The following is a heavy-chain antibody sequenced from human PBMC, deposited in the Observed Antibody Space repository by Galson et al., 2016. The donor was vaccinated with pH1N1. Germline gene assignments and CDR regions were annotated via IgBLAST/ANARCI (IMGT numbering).Heavy chain of an antibody. CDR3: VGARDSHGFFDY. V-gene: IGHV3-7*02. Sequence: SLRLSCAASGFPFSTYWMHWVRQAPGKGLEWVANINQDGSAKYYVDSVKGRFTISRDNAKNSVFLQMHSLRDGDTAVYYCVGARDSHGFFDYWDQGTLVTVSS. CDR1: GFPFSTYW. CDR2: INQDGSAK. D-gene: IGHD5-18*01. J-gene: IGHJ4*02.